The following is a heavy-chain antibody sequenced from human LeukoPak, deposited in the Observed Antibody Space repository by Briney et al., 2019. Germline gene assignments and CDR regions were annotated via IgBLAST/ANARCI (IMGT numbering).Heavy chain of an antibody. CDR1: GGSISSGGYS. J-gene: IGHJ3*02. CDR3: AGDRTGSFDI. V-gene: IGHV4-30-2*01. CDR2: IYHSGST. Sequence: SETLSLTCAVYGGSISSGGYSWSWIRQPPGKGLEGVGYIYHSGSTYYNPSLKSRVTISVDRSKNQFSLKLSYVTAADAAVYYCAGDRTGSFDIWAKGQWSPSLQ. D-gene: IGHD1-14*01.